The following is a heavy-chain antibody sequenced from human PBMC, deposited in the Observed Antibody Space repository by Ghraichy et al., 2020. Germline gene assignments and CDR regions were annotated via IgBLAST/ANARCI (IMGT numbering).Heavy chain of an antibody. D-gene: IGHD5-18*01. Sequence: SETLSLTCSVSGGSISSYYWSWIRQPPGKGLEWIGYIYYDGSTNYNPSLKSRVTISVDTSKNQFSLKLTSVTAADTAVYYCARAEYNYGTGTYYYYMDVWGNGTTVTVSS. CDR1: GGSISSYY. J-gene: IGHJ6*03. CDR3: ARAEYNYGTGTYYYYMDV. CDR2: IYYDGST. V-gene: IGHV4-59*01.